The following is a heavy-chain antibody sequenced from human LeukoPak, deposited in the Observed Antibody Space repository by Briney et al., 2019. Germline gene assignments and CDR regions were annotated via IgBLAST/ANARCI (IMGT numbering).Heavy chain of an antibody. CDR1: GFTFSSYA. CDR3: AKAIVVVPAANFDY. J-gene: IGHJ4*02. CDR2: ISGRGGST. V-gene: IGHV3-23*01. Sequence: PGGSLRLSCAASGFTFSSYAMSWVCQAPGKGLERVSAISGRGGSTYYADSVKGRFTMSRDNSKNTLYLQMNSLRAEDTAVYYCAKAIVVVPAANFDYWGQGTLVTVSS. D-gene: IGHD2-2*01.